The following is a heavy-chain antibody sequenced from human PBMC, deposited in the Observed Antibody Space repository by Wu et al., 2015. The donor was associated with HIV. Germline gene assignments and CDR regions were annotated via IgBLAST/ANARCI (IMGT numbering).Heavy chain of an antibody. CDR1: KYNITELS. Sequence: QVQLIQSGAEVKKPGASVKVSCKVSKYNITELSTHWVRQGPGKGLEWMGGFDLEDGETTFAQRFQGRVTMTEDTSTDTAYMELSSLTSEDTAVYYCNKQRKRGFMGSGKLLGAFDIWGQGTVVTSXQ. CDR3: NKQRKRGFMGSGKLLGAFDI. D-gene: IGHD3-10*01. CDR2: FDLEDGET. J-gene: IGHJ3*02. V-gene: IGHV1-24*01.